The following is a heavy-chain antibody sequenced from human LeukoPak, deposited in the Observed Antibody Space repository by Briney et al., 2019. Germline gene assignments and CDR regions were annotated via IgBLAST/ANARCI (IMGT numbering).Heavy chain of an antibody. J-gene: IGHJ1*01. D-gene: IGHD6-19*01. CDR1: GGSISSGGYY. V-gene: IGHV4-30-2*01. Sequence: SETLSLTCTVSGGSISSGGYYWSWIRQPPGKGLEWIGYIYHSGSTYYNPSLKSRVTISVDRSKNQFSLELSSVTAADTAVYYCARVYSSGSRAFQHWGQGTLVTVSS. CDR2: IYHSGST. CDR3: ARVYSSGSRAFQH.